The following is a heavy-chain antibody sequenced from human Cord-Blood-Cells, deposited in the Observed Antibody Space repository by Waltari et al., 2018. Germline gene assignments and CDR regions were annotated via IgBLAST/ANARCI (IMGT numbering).Heavy chain of an antibody. CDR2: ISGSGGST. CDR1: TFSSYA. CDR3: AKGGYCSSTSCYYDFWSGYYYYYGMDV. Sequence: TFSSYAMSWVRQAPGKGLEWVSAISGSGGSTYYADSVKGRFTISRDNSKNTLYLQMNSLRAEDTAVYYCAKGGYCSSTSCYYDFWSGYYYYYGMDVCGQGTTFTVSS. J-gene: IGHJ6*02. D-gene: IGHD2-2*01. V-gene: IGHV3-23*01.